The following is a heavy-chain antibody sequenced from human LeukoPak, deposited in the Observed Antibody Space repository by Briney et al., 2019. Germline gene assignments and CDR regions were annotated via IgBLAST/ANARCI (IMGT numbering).Heavy chain of an antibody. CDR3: AVGPLMEELELKFDY. V-gene: IGHV1-69*05. J-gene: IGHJ4*02. D-gene: IGHD1-7*01. CDR2: IIPIFGTA. CDR1: GYTFTSYG. Sequence: GASVKVSCKASGYTFTSYGISWVRQAPGQGLEWMGGIIPIFGTANYAQKFQGRVTITTDESTSTAYMELSSLRSEDTAVYYCAVGPLMEELELKFDYWGQGTLVTVSS.